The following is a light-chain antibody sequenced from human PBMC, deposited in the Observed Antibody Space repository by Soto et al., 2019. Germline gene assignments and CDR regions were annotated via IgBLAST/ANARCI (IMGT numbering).Light chain of an antibody. J-gene: IGLJ3*02. Sequence: QSALTQPPSASGSPGQSVTISCTGTSSDVGGYNYVSWYQQHPGKAPKLMIYEVSNRPSGVPDRFSGSKSDNTASLTVSGLRAEDEADYYCKSYAGSNTWVFGGGTQLTVL. CDR3: KSYAGSNTWV. CDR2: EVS. V-gene: IGLV2-8*01. CDR1: SSDVGGYNY.